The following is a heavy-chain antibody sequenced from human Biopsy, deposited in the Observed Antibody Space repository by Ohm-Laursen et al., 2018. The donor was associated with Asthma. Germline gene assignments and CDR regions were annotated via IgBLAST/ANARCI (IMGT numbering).Heavy chain of an antibody. CDR1: GFPFTAYY. CDR3: ARAPYSDAIDS. CDR2: ISLNTGDA. D-gene: IGHD1-26*01. Sequence: ASVKVSCKTSGFPFTAYYIQWVRQAPGQGLEWMGWISLNTGDANLAQKFRGWVTMTRDTSISTAYLVLSGLKSHDTAVYYCARAPYSDAIDSWGQGTLVAVSS. V-gene: IGHV1-2*04. J-gene: IGHJ4*02.